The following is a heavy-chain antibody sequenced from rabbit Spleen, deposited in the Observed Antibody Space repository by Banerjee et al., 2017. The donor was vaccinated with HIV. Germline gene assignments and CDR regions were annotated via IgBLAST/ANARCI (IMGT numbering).Heavy chain of an antibody. D-gene: IGHD8-1*01. CDR2: IYAGSSGST. CDR1: GFSLNSGYD. Sequence: QSLEESGGDLVQPGGSLKLSCKASGFSLNSGYDMCWVRQAPGKGLEWIASIYAGSSGSTYSATWAKGRFTISKTSSTTVTLQMTSLTVADTATYFCARDAGTSFSTYGMDRWGPGTIVTV. CDR3: ARDAGTSFSTYGMDR. J-gene: IGHJ6*01. V-gene: IGHV1S40*01.